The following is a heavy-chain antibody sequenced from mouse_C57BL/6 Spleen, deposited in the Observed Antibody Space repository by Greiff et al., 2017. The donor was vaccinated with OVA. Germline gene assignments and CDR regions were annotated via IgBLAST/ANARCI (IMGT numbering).Heavy chain of an antibody. J-gene: IGHJ4*01. CDR2: IHPNSGST. CDR3: ATRWLLNAMDY. D-gene: IGHD2-3*01. Sequence: VQLQQPGAELVKPGASVKLSCKASGYTFTSYWMHWVKQRPGQGLEWIGMIHPNSGSTNYNEKFKSKATLTVDKSSSTACMQLSSLTSEDSAVYYCATRWLLNAMDYWGQGTSVTVSS. V-gene: IGHV1-64*01. CDR1: GYTFTSYW.